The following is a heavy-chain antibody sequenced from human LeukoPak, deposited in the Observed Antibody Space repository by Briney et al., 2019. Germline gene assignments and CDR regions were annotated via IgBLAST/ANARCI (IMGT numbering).Heavy chain of an antibody. D-gene: IGHD4-17*01. CDR2: IRGSGANT. V-gene: IGHV3-23*01. CDR1: GFTFSSYA. J-gene: IGHJ2*01. Sequence: PGGSLRLSCAASGFTFSSYAMSWVRQAPGKGLEWVSAIRGSGANTYYADSVKGRFTISRDNSKNTLYLQMNSLRAEDTALYYCARTSPTVTTSSDLWGRGTLVTVSS. CDR3: ARTSPTVTTSSDL.